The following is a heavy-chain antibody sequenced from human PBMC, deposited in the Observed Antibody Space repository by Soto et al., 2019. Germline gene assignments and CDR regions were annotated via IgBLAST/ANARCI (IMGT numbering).Heavy chain of an antibody. D-gene: IGHD3-22*01. CDR3: WYYYDSSGYSRILDY. J-gene: IGHJ4*02. Sequence: SVKVSCKASGGTFSSYAISWVRQAPGQGLEWMGGIIPIFGTANYAQKFQGRVTITADESTSTAYMELSSLRSEDTAVYYCWYYYDSSGYSRILDYWGQGTLVTVSS. CDR2: IIPIFGTA. CDR1: GGTFSSYA. V-gene: IGHV1-69*13.